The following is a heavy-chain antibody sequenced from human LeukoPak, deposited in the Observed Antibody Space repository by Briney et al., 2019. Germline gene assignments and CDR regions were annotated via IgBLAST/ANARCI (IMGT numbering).Heavy chain of an antibody. J-gene: IGHJ4*02. CDR1: GFTFSSYY. CDR3: ARDAGTAMVRFDY. D-gene: IGHD5-18*01. V-gene: IGHV3-20*04. Sequence: PGGSLRLSCAASGFTFSSYYMSWVRQAPGKGLEWVSGINRNGGSTGYADSVKGRFTTSRDNAKNSLYLQMNSLRAEDTALYYCARDAGTAMVRFDYWGQGTLVTVSS. CDR2: INRNGGST.